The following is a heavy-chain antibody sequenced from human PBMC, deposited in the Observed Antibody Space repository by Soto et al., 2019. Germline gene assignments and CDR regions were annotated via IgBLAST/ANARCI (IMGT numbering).Heavy chain of an antibody. CDR1: GGSFSGYY. J-gene: IGHJ5*02. CDR3: ARGSYYYGSGSYHNVHGLNWFDP. V-gene: IGHV4-34*01. D-gene: IGHD3-10*01. CDR2: INHSGST. Sequence: SETLSLTCAVYGGSFSGYYWSWIRQPPGKGLEWIGEINHSGSTNYNPSLKSRVTISVDTSKNQFSLKLSSVTAADTAVYYCARGSYYYGSGSYHNVHGLNWFDPWGQGTLVTVS.